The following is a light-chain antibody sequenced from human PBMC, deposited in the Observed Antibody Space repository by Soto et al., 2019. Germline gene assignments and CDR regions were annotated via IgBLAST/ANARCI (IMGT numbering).Light chain of an antibody. CDR3: QSYDNSLSGYV. V-gene: IGLV1-40*01. J-gene: IGLJ1*01. CDR1: SSNIGAGYD. CDR2: GNS. Sequence: QSVLTQPPSVSGAPGQRVTISCTGSSSNIGAGYDVHWYQHLPGTAPKLLIYGNSNRPSGVPDRFSGSKSGTSASLAITGRQAEDETDYYCQSYDNSLSGYVFGTGTKLTVL.